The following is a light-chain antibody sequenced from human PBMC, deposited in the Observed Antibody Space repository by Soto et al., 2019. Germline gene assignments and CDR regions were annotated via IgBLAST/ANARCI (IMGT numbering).Light chain of an antibody. J-gene: IGKJ1*01. V-gene: IGKV3-15*01. CDR3: QQYNKWPWT. CDR1: QSVNSN. Sequence: EIVMTQSPATLYVSPGERATLSCRASQSVNSNLAWYQEKPGQAPRLLIYGTSTRATGIPARFSGSGSGTEFTLTISSLQSEDFAVYYCQQYNKWPWTFGQGTKVEI. CDR2: GTS.